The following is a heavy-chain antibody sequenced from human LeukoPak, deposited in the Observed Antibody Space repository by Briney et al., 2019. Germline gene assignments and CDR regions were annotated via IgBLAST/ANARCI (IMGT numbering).Heavy chain of an antibody. J-gene: IGHJ4*02. CDR2: VNADSGET. Sequence: ASVKVSCEVSEYTFTGYYIHWVRHAPGKGLEYMGWVNADSGETKCAQRLRGRVTMTRDTSINTAYMELSSLTSDDTAVYYCARENSGSGTFDYWGQGTLVTVSS. D-gene: IGHD3-10*01. V-gene: IGHV1-2*02. CDR3: ARENSGSGTFDY. CDR1: EYTFTGYY.